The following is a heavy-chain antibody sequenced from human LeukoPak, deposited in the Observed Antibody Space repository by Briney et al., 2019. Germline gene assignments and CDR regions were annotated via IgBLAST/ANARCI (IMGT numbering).Heavy chain of an antibody. J-gene: IGHJ4*02. CDR2: ISSRNSSI. CDR3: ARGIAASGTDC. D-gene: IGHD6-13*01. CDR1: GFTFPSHS. Sequence: PGGSLRLSCSASGFTFPSHSMIWVRQAPGKGLEWVSSISSRNSSIYYADSVRGRFTISRDNAKNLLFLQMNSLRAEDTAVYFCARGIAASGTDCWGQGTLVTVSS. V-gene: IGHV3-21*01.